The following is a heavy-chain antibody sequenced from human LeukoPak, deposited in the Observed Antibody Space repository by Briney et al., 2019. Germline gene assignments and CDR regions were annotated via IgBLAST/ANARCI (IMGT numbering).Heavy chain of an antibody. CDR1: GGSISSGGYY. Sequence: NPSETLSLTCTVSGGSISSGGYYWSWIRQHPGKGLEWIGYIYYSGSTYYNPSLKSRVTISVDTSKNQFSLKLSSVTAADTAVYYCARAAYDSSGYYLNYWGQGTLVTVSS. CDR3: ARAAYDSSGYYLNY. D-gene: IGHD3-22*01. V-gene: IGHV4-31*03. J-gene: IGHJ4*02. CDR2: IYYSGST.